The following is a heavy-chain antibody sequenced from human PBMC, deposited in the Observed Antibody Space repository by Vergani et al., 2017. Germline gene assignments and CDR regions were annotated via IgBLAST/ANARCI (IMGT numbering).Heavy chain of an antibody. J-gene: IGHJ5*02. Sequence: EVQLVESGGGLVKRGGSLRLSCAASGFTFSSYSMNWVRQAPGKGLEWVSSISSSSSYIHYSDSLKGRFTISRDNAKSSLYLQMNSLRAEDTGVYYCARSRISGGGSFDPWGQGTLVTVSS. CDR3: ARSRISGGGSFDP. V-gene: IGHV3-21*01. CDR2: ISSSSSYI. D-gene: IGHD2-15*01. CDR1: GFTFSSYS.